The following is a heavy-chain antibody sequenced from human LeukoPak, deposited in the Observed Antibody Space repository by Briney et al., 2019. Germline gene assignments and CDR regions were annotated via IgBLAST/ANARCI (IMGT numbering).Heavy chain of an antibody. D-gene: IGHD6-13*01. CDR1: GGSFSGYY. J-gene: IGHJ4*02. V-gene: IGHV4-34*01. CDR3: ARVGPSSSRWFFDY. CDR2: IKHSGST. Sequence: SETLSLTCAVYGGSFSGYYWSWIRQPPGKGREGIGEIKHSGSTHFKPSLKSRVTISVETSKNQFSPKLSSVTAAETAGYYRARVGPSSSRWFFDYWGQGTLVIVSS.